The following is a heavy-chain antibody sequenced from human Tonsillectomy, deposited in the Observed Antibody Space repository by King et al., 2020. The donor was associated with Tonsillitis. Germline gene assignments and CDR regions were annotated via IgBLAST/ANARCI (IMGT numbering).Heavy chain of an antibody. Sequence: VQLVESGGGVVQPGRSLRLSCAASGFTFSSYGMHWVRQAPGQGLEWVAVIWYDGSNKYHADSVKGRFTISRDNSKNTLYLQMNSLRAEDTAVYYCARDRGYSYGGFDYWGQGTLVTVSS. CDR2: IWYDGSNK. D-gene: IGHD5-18*01. J-gene: IGHJ4*02. CDR3: ARDRGYSYGGFDY. CDR1: GFTFSSYG. V-gene: IGHV3-33*01.